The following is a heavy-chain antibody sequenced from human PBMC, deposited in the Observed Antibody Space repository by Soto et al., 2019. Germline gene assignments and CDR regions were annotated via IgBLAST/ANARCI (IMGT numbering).Heavy chain of an antibody. CDR3: AKILVAGGLDY. Sequence: PGGSLRLSCAASGFTFNNYAMSWVRQAPGKGLVWVSSIGASGQTTYYTDSVKGRFTISRDNSKNTLYLQMNSLRAEDTAVYYCAKILVAGGLDYWGQGTLVTVSS. D-gene: IGHD6-13*01. CDR2: IGASGQTT. J-gene: IGHJ4*02. V-gene: IGHV3-23*01. CDR1: GFTFNNYA.